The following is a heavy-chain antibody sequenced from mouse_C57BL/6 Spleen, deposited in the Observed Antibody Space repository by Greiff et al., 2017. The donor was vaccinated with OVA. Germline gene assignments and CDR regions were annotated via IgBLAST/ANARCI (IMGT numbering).Heavy chain of an antibody. V-gene: IGHV1-82*01. CDR1: GYAFSSSW. CDR3: ARGPLDY. CDR2: IYPGDGDT. Sequence: VQLQQSGPELVKPGASVKISCKASGYAFSSSWMNWVKQRPGKGLEWIGRIYPGDGDTNYNGKFKGKATLTADKSSSTAYMQLSSLTSEDSAVYFCARGPLDYWGQGTTLTVSS. J-gene: IGHJ2*01.